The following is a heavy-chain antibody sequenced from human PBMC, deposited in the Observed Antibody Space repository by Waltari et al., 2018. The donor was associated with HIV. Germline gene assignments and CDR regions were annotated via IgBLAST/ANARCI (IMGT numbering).Heavy chain of an antibody. CDR3: VRVVSDGNGSSWLDP. CDR2: IYHPGSS. V-gene: IGHV4-4*02. CDR1: GGSISTYNW. D-gene: IGHD2-21*01. J-gene: IGHJ5*02. Sequence: QVQLQESGPGQVEPSGTLSLTCAGSGGSISTYNWWTWVRQPPGKGLEWIGEIYHPGSSNYNKSLKSRVTISVDKSKNQFSLELRSVTAADTAVYYCVRVVSDGNGSSWLDPWGQGTLVTVSS.